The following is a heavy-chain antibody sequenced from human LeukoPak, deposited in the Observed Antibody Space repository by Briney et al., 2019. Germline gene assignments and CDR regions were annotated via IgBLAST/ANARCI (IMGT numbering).Heavy chain of an antibody. CDR2: ISSSSSYI. CDR1: GFTFSSYS. D-gene: IGHD6-19*01. Sequence: GGSLRLSCAASGFTFSSYSMNWVRQAPGKGLEWVSSISSSSSYIYYADSVKGRFTISRDNAKNSLYLQMNSLRAEDTAVYYCATVAVSPRRYYFDYWGQGTLVTVSS. J-gene: IGHJ4*02. V-gene: IGHV3-21*01. CDR3: ATVAVSPRRYYFDY.